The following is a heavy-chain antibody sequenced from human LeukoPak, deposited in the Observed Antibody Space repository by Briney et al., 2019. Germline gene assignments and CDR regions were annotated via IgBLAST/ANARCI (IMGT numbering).Heavy chain of an antibody. CDR2: IKEDGTEK. D-gene: IGHD1-26*01. Sequence: GGSLRLSCTVSGFTFSNYWMSWLRQAPGKGLEWVINIKEDGTEKYCVDSVKGRFTISRDNAKNSLYLQMNSLRDEDTAVYYCARDFRVGATIDAFDIWGQGTMVTVSS. J-gene: IGHJ3*02. V-gene: IGHV3-7*01. CDR1: GFTFSNYW. CDR3: ARDFRVGATIDAFDI.